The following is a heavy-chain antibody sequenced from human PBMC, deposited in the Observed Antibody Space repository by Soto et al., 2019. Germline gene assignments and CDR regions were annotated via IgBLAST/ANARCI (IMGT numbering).Heavy chain of an antibody. J-gene: IGHJ6*01. CDR1: GGTFSSYT. V-gene: IGHV1-69*02. CDR2: IIPILGIA. D-gene: IGHD2-15*01. Sequence: QVQLVQSGAEVKKPGSSVKVSCKASGGTFSSYTISWVRQAPGQGLEWMGRIIPILGIANYAQKFQGRVTIPADESARPSYLELSSLRSEDTAVYYGASHYCSGGSCYSLRAYYYYSGMDVWGQGTTVTVSS. CDR3: ASHYCSGGSCYSLRAYYYYSGMDV.